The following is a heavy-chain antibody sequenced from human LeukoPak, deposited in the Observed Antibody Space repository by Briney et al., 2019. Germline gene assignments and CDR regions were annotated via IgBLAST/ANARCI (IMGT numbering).Heavy chain of an antibody. CDR3: TREDDNSYDAFDI. D-gene: IGHD1-1*01. V-gene: IGHV1-2*02. CDR1: GYTFTGSY. Sequence: ASVKVSCKASGYTFTGSYMHWVRQAPGQGLEWMGWINPYSGATNYAQKFRGGITMTRDTSISTAYMELSRLRSDDTAVYYCTREDDNSYDAFDIWSQGTMVTVSS. J-gene: IGHJ3*02. CDR2: INPYSGAT.